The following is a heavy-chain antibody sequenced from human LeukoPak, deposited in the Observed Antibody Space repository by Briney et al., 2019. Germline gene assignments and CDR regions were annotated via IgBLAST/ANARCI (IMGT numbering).Heavy chain of an antibody. CDR2: IYHSGST. J-gene: IGHJ3*02. CDR3: ARGTDCRGGENCYSPSAFDI. CDR1: GYSIGSGYY. D-gene: IGHD2-15*01. V-gene: IGHV4-38-2*02. Sequence: SETLSLTCTVSGYSIGSGYYWVWMRQPPGKGLQWVGSIYHSGSTYYNPSLKSRVTISADTSKNQFSLKLTSVTVADTAVYYCARGTDCRGGENCYSPSAFDIWGQGTMVPVSS.